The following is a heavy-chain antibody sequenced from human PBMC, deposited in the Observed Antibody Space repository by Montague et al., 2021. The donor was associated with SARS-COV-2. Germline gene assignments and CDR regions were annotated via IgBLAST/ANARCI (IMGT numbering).Heavy chain of an antibody. D-gene: IGHD6-19*01. CDR2: VYFSGTA. J-gene: IGHJ4*02. CDR1: AGSINNHY. Sequence: SETLSLTCTVSAGSINNHYWSWIRQTPGKELEWIAYVYFSGTASHNPSLKSRVTISVDTSRNQFSLQLTSVTAADTAVYYCARRPSSGWSFDYWGQGTQVSVSS. V-gene: IGHV4-59*08. CDR3: ARRPSSGWSFDY.